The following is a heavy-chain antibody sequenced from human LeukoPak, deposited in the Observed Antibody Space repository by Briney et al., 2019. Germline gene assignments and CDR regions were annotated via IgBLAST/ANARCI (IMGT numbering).Heavy chain of an antibody. CDR2: IYTSGST. D-gene: IGHD6-19*01. V-gene: IGHV4-4*07. J-gene: IGHJ4*02. CDR3: ARRPSSSGYSLRF. CDR1: GGSISSYY. Sequence: PSETLSLTCTVCGGSISSYYWSWIRQPAWKGLEWIGRIYTSGSTNYNPSLKSRVTISVDTSKNQFSLKLSSVTAADTAVYYCARRPSSSGYSLRFWGQGTLVTVSS.